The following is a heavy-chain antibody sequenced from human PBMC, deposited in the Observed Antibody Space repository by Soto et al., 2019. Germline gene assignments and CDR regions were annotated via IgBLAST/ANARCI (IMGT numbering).Heavy chain of an antibody. CDR1: GYSVSSNSAA. Sequence: SHTLSLTCAISGYSVSSNSAAWNWIRQSPSRGLEWLGRTYYRSKWFNDYAVSMKGRMTISPDTSKNQFSLQLNSVTPEDTAVYYCARAGTAASTSVFFDYWGQGAQVTVSS. J-gene: IGHJ4*02. CDR3: ARAGTAASTSVFFDY. V-gene: IGHV6-1*01. CDR2: TYYRSKWFN. D-gene: IGHD6-13*01.